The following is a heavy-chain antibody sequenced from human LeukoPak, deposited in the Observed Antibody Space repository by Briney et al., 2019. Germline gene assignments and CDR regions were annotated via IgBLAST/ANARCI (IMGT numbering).Heavy chain of an antibody. Sequence: ASVKVSCKASGYTFTTYDITWVRQAPGQGLEWMGWISGYNGNTNYAQNLQGRVIMTTDTSTSTAYMELRSLRSDDSAVYYCARDFSGWYYFDYWGQGTLVTVSS. CDR2: ISGYNGNT. CDR3: ARDFSGWYYFDY. CDR1: GYTFTTYD. D-gene: IGHD6-19*01. V-gene: IGHV1-18*01. J-gene: IGHJ4*02.